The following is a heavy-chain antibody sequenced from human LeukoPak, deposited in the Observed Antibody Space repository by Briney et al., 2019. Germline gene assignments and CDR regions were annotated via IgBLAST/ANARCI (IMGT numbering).Heavy chain of an antibody. CDR1: GGSLRNYY. V-gene: IGHV4-59*08. CDR2: IYYSGST. J-gene: IGHJ4*02. Sequence: PSETLSLTCTVSGGSLRNYYCSWIRQPPGKGLEWIGYIYYSGSTNYNPSLKSRLTISVGTSKNQFSLKLSSVTAADTAVYYCARLLPINPAGTSNFDYWGQGTLVTVSS. CDR3: ARLLPINPAGTSNFDY. D-gene: IGHD6-13*01.